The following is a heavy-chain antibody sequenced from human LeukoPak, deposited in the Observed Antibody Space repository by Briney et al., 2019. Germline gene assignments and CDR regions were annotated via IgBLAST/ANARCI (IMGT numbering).Heavy chain of an antibody. D-gene: IGHD3-10*01. CDR3: AKHYYGSGSPY. Sequence: GGSLRLSCAASGFTFSSYAMSWVRQAPGKGLEWVSAISGSGGSTYYADSVKGRFTISRDNAKNTLYLQMNSLRAEDTAVYYCAKHYYGSGSPYWGQGTLVTVSS. CDR2: ISGSGGST. J-gene: IGHJ4*02. V-gene: IGHV3-23*01. CDR1: GFTFSSYA.